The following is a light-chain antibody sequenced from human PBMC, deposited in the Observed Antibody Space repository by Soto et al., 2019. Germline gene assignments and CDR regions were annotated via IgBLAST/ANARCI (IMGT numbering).Light chain of an antibody. V-gene: IGKV3-20*01. Sequence: EIVLTQSPGTLSLSPGERATLSCRASQSVSSSYLAWYQQKPGQAPRLLIYGASSRATGIPDRFSGSGSGTDFNFTISRLEPEDFAVYYCQQYGSSTLTFGGGIKVEIK. CDR3: QQYGSSTLT. J-gene: IGKJ4*01. CDR2: GAS. CDR1: QSVSSSY.